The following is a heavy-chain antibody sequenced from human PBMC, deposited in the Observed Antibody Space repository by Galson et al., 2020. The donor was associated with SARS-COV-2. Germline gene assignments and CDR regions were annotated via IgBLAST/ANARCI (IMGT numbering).Heavy chain of an antibody. CDR1: GFTFSSYW. V-gene: IGHV3-74*01. D-gene: IGHD3-16*01. CDR3: ARDAPGGIAY. Sequence: GESLKISCAASGFTFSSYWMYWVRQAPGKGLVWVSRINSAGSSTNYADSVKGRFTISRDNAKNTLYLQMNSLRAEDTAVYYCARDAPGGIAYWGRGTLVTVSS. CDR2: INSAGSST. J-gene: IGHJ4*02.